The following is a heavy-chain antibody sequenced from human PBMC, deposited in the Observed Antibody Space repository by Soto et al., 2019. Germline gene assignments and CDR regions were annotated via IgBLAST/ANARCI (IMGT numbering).Heavy chain of an antibody. Sequence: QVQLVESGGGLVKPGGSLRLSCAACGFAFSDYYMTWIRQAPGKGLECISYISKSASTIKYAESVKGRFTISRDNAKNSLSLQMNSLRAEDTAVYYCARVGCSGNFCYDGLDVWGQGTAVTVSS. CDR1: GFAFSDYY. D-gene: IGHD3-22*01. V-gene: IGHV3-11*01. CDR2: ISKSASTI. J-gene: IGHJ6*02. CDR3: ARVGCSGNFCYDGLDV.